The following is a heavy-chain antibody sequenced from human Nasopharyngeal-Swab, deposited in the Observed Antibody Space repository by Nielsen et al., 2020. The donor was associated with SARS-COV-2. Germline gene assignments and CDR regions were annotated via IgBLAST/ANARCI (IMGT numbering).Heavy chain of an antibody. J-gene: IGHJ4*02. CDR2: ISSSSSYI. V-gene: IGHV3-21*01. Sequence: WVRQTTWKGLEWVSSISSSSSYIYYADSVKGRFTISRDNAKNSLYLQMNSLRAEDTAVYYCASNPATVRAVKDYWGQGTLVTVSS. D-gene: IGHD3-10*01. CDR3: ASNPATVRAVKDY.